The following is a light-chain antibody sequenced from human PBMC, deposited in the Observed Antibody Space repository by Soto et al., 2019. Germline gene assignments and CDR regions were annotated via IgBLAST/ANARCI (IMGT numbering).Light chain of an antibody. J-gene: IGLJ1*01. V-gene: IGLV2-8*01. CDR3: SSYAGKNSLV. Sequence: QSVLTQPPSASGSPGQSVINSCTGTSSDIGFYNYVPWYQHHPGRAPKLIIYDVNKRPSGVPHRFSGSKSGDSASLTVSGLQPEDEADFYCSSYAGKNSLVFGTGTKVTV. CDR2: DVN. CDR1: SSDIGFYNY.